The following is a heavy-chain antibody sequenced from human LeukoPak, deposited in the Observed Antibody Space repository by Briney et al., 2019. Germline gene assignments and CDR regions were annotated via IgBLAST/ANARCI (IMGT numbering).Heavy chain of an antibody. CDR2: IHSGGSV. D-gene: IGHD6-13*01. Sequence: GGSLRLSCAASGFTVSSSYMSWVRQAPGKGLEWVSFIHSGGSVYYAASVKGRITISRDNSKNTLYLQMNSLRAEDTAVYYCAASIAAAGDFNYWGQGTLVTVSS. CDR3: AASIAAAGDFNY. CDR1: GFTVSSSY. J-gene: IGHJ4*02. V-gene: IGHV3-53*01.